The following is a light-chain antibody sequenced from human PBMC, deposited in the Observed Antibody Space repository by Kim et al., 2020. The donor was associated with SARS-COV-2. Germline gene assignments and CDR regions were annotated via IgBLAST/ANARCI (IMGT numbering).Light chain of an antibody. J-gene: IGKJ1*01. CDR3: QQYALRT. V-gene: IGKV3-20*01. CDR2: GAS. CDR1: QSVSSSY. Sequence: EIVLTQSPGTLSLSPGERATLSCRASQSVSSSYLAWYQQKPGQAPRLLIYGASSRATGIPDRFSGSGSGTDFTLTISRLEPEDFAVYYGQQYALRTFGQETKVDIK.